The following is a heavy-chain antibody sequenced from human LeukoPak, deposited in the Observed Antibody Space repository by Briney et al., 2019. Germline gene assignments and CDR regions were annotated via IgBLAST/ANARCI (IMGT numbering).Heavy chain of an antibody. V-gene: IGHV1-69*04. J-gene: IGHJ6*02. CDR1: GGTLSSYT. Sequence: ASVKVSCKASGGTLSSYTISWVRQAPGQGLEWMGRIIPILVIANYAQKFQGRVTITADKSTSTAYMELSSLRSEDTAVYYCARDRERYYYDSSGSDYYYYGMDVWGQGTTVTVSS. CDR2: IIPILVIA. D-gene: IGHD3-22*01. CDR3: ARDRERYYYDSSGSDYYYYGMDV.